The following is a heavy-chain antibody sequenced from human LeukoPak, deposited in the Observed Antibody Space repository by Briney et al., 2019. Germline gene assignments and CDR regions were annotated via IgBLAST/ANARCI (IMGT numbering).Heavy chain of an antibody. Sequence: GGSLRLSCAASGFTFSSCGMHWVRQAPGKGLEWLAVIWYDGSNIYYADSVKGRFAISRDNSKNTLYLQMNSLRAEDTAVYYCARARNNYDSSSYSALDYWGQGTLVTVSS. CDR2: IWYDGSNI. J-gene: IGHJ4*02. CDR3: ARARNNYDSSSYSALDY. CDR1: GFTFSSCG. V-gene: IGHV3-33*01. D-gene: IGHD3-22*01.